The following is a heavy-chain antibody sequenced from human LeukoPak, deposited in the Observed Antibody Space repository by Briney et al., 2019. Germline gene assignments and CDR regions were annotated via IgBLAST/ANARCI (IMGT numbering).Heavy chain of an antibody. D-gene: IGHD6-19*01. V-gene: IGHV1-69*05. CDR1: GGTFSSYA. Sequence: GASVKVSCKASGGTFSSYAISWVRQAPGQGLEWLGGIIPIFGTANYAQKFQGRVTITTDESTSTAYMELSSLRSEDTAVYYCASRVTVAGRGYFDYWGQGTLVTVSS. CDR3: ASRVTVAGRGYFDY. CDR2: IIPIFGTA. J-gene: IGHJ4*02.